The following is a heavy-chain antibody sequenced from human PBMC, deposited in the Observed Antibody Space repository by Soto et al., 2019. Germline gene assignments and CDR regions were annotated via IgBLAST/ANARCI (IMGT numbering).Heavy chain of an antibody. J-gene: IGHJ6*02. V-gene: IGHV1-46*01. D-gene: IGHD1-26*01. CDR2: INPSGGST. CDR3: ARDGGIRGGSYTLYYYGMDV. CDR1: GYTFTSYY. Sequence: ASVKVSCKASGYTFTSYYMHWVRQAPGQGLEWMGIINPSGGSTSYAQKFQGRVTMTRDTSTSTVYMELSSLRSEDTAVYYCARDGGIRGGSYTLYYYGMDVWGQGTTVTVSS.